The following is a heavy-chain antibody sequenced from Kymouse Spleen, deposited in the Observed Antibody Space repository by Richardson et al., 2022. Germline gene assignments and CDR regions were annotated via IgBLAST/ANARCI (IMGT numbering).Heavy chain of an antibody. CDR1: GGSFSGYY. Sequence: QVQLQQWGAGLLKPSETLSLTCAVYGGSFSGYYWSWIRQPPGKGLEWIGEINHSGSTNYNPSLKSRVTISVDTSKNQFSLKLSSVTAADTAVYYCAREAYDFWSGYYRNWGQGTLVTVSS. CDR3: AREAYDFWSGYYRN. J-gene: IGHJ4*02. V-gene: IGHV4-34*01. D-gene: IGHD3-3*01. CDR2: INHSGST.